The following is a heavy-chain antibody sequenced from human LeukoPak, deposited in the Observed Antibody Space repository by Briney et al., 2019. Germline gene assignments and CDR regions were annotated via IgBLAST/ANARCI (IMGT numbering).Heavy chain of an antibody. Sequence: SETLSLTCTVSGGSISSDNYFWSWIRQPAGKGLEWIGRFYTSGRTNYNPSLKSRVTISVDTSKNQFSLNLSSVTAADTAVYYCARVTYDSSGYYHTYYYYVDVWGNGTTVTVSS. CDR2: FYTSGRT. J-gene: IGHJ6*03. V-gene: IGHV4-61*02. CDR1: GGSISSDNYF. CDR3: ARVTYDSSGYYHTYYYYVDV. D-gene: IGHD3-22*01.